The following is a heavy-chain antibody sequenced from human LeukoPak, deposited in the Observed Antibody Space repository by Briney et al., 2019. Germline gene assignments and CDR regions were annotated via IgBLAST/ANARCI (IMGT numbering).Heavy chain of an antibody. D-gene: IGHD4-17*01. CDR3: AREKGPDYGDYGVNYYYYYYMDV. CDR2: IYTSGST. J-gene: IGHJ6*03. Sequence: PSETLSLTCTVSGGSISSYYWSWIRQPAGKGLEWIGRIYTSGSTNYNPSLKSRVTMSVDTSKNQFSLKLSSVTAADTAVYYCAREKGPDYGDYGVNYYYYYYMDVWGKGTTVTVSS. V-gene: IGHV4-4*07. CDR1: GGSISSYY.